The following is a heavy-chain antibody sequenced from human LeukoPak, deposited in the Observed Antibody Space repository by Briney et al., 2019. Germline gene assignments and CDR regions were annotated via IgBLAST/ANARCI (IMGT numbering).Heavy chain of an antibody. CDR3: AKVTAVLSGGTDY. CDR1: GFTFSSYS. CDR2: ITASGTAM. Sequence: PGGSLRLSCAASGFTFSSYSMNWVRQAPGKGLEWVSHITASGTAMFYADSVKGRFTISRDNSKNTLYLQMNSLRAEDTAVYYCAKVTAVLSGGTDYWGQGTLVTVSS. D-gene: IGHD5-18*01. V-gene: IGHV3-23*01. J-gene: IGHJ4*02.